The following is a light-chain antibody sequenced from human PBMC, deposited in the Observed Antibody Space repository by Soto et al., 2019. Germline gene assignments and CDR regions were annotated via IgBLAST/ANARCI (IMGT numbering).Light chain of an antibody. CDR3: QKYNTGPRT. CDR1: QGISHF. CDR2: AAS. Sequence: DIQMTQSPSSLSASVGDRVTITCRASQGISHFLAWYQQKPGKVPKLLIYAASILQSGVPPRFSGSGSGTEFTLTISSLQPEDVATYYSQKYNTGPRTFGKGTKVEI. J-gene: IGKJ1*01. V-gene: IGKV1-27*01.